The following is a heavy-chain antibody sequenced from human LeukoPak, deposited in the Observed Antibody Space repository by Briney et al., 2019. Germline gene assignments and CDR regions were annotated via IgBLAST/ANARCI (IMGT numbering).Heavy chain of an antibody. CDR2: IKQDGSEK. V-gene: IGHV3-7*01. J-gene: IGHJ4*02. CDR1: GFTFNW. D-gene: IGHD3-3*01. Sequence: GGSLRLSCAASGFTFNWMTWVRQAPGKGLEWVANIKQDGSEKYYVDSVKGRFTISRDNAKKSLYLQMNSLRAEGTAMYYCARDEYLWSGYYPNQAFDYWGQGTLVTVSS. CDR3: ARDEYLWSGYYPNQAFDY.